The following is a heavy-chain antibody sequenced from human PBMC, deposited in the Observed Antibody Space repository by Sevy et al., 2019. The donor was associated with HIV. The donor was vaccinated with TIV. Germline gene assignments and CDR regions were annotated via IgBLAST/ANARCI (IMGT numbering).Heavy chain of an antibody. J-gene: IGHJ4*02. Sequence: GGSLRPSFAASGLTFSANWMNWVRKAPGKGLEGGANEKGDGSDKPYVDSVEGRFTISRDNAKNLLYLQMNSLRVEDTAVYYCAHETFGRFESWGQGTLVTVSS. CDR1: GLTFSANW. CDR2: EKGDGSDK. D-gene: IGHD3-16*01. V-gene: IGHV3-7*01. CDR3: AHETFGRFES.